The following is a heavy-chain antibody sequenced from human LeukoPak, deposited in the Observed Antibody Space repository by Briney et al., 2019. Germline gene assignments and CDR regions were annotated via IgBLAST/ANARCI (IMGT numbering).Heavy chain of an antibody. CDR1: GFTFRSYA. CDR2: ISGSGGSS. Sequence: PGGSLRLSCAASGFTFRSYAMNWVRQAPGKGLEWVSAISGSGGSSYHADSVKGRFTISRDNSKNTLNLQMNSLRAEDTAVYYCAKSPQGDFWSGYYIDYWGQGTLVTVSS. CDR3: AKSPQGDFWSGYYIDY. J-gene: IGHJ4*02. D-gene: IGHD3-3*01. V-gene: IGHV3-23*01.